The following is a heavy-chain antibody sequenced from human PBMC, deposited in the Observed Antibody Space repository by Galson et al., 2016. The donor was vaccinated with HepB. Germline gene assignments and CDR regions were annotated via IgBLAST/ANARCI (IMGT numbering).Heavy chain of an antibody. J-gene: IGHJ4*02. V-gene: IGHV3-74*01. CDR1: GFTFSSYW. CDR3: ARGGYDDYEIDY. D-gene: IGHD5-12*01. Sequence: SLRLSCAASGFTFSSYWMHWVRQTPGKGLVWVSRMNSDGIRTSHADSVKGRFTISRDNARNTLYLQMDSLRAEDTAVYYCARGGYDDYEIDYWGQGTLVSVSS. CDR2: MNSDGIRT.